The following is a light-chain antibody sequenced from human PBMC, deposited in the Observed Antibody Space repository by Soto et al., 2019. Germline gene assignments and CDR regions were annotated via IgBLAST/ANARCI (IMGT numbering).Light chain of an antibody. CDR3: SSYTSSSTLVV. CDR1: SSDVGGYNY. J-gene: IGLJ2*01. V-gene: IGLV2-14*01. CDR2: DVS. Sequence: QSALTQPASVSGSPGQSITISCTGTSSDVGGYNYVSRYQQHPGKAPKLMIYDVSDRPSGVSNRFSGSKSDNTASLTISGLQAEDEADYYCSSYTSSSTLVVFGGGTQLTVL.